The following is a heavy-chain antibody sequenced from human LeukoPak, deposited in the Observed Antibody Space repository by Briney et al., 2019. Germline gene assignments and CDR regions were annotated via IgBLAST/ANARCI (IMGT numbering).Heavy chain of an antibody. CDR3: ARTTVTLFRYFDL. CDR1: GGSISSSSYY. Sequence: SETLSLTCTVSGGSISSSSYYWGWIRQPPGKGLEWIGSIYYSGSTYYNPSLKSRVTISVDTSKNQFSLKLSSVTAADTAVYYCARTTVTLFRYFDLWGRGTLVTVSS. CDR2: IYYSGST. V-gene: IGHV4-39*07. J-gene: IGHJ2*01. D-gene: IGHD4-17*01.